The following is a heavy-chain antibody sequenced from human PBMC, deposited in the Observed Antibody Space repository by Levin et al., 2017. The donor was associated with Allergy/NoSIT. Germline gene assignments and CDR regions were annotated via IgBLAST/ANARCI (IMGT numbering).Heavy chain of an antibody. Sequence: GESLKISCAASGFSFNDYYMSWIRQAPGKGLEWLSYISPSSADTNYADSVKGRFTISRDNAKTSLYLQMNSLRVEDTAIYYCIKTGGRAGGDDWGQGALVTVSS. CDR1: GFSFNDYY. D-gene: IGHD1-14*01. CDR3: IKTGGRAGGDD. CDR2: ISPSSADT. V-gene: IGHV3-11*03. J-gene: IGHJ4*02.